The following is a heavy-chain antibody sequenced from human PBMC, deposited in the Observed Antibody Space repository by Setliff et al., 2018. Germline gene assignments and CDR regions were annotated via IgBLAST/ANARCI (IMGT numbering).Heavy chain of an antibody. Sequence: GESLKISCAASGFTFSNYAMSWVRQAPGKGLEWVSAISGSGGTRYYVDAVKGRFTISRDNSKNTVYLQMNRLRGEDTAVYYCARTGTYRYFDYWGQGALVTVSS. D-gene: IGHD1-1*01. J-gene: IGHJ4*02. CDR2: ISGSGGTR. CDR1: GFTFSNYA. CDR3: ARTGTYRYFDY. V-gene: IGHV3-23*01.